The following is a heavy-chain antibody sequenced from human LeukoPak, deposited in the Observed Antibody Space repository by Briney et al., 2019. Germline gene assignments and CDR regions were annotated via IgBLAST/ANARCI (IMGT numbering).Heavy chain of an antibody. CDR2: IYYSGST. CDR3: AREGAAPFDY. D-gene: IGHD2-15*01. Sequence: SETLSLTCTVSGGSISSYYWSWIRQPPGKGLEWIGYIYYSGSTNYNPSLKSRVTISVDTSKNQFSLKLSSVTAADTAVYYCAREGAAPFDYWGQGTLVTASS. CDR1: GGSISSYY. J-gene: IGHJ4*02. V-gene: IGHV4-59*01.